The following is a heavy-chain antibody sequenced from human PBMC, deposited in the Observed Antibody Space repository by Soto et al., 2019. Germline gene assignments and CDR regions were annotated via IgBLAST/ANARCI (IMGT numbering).Heavy chain of an antibody. CDR2: LYTEGTT. V-gene: IGHV3-53*01. D-gene: IGHD3-16*01. CDR1: GLTVSHNY. J-gene: IGHJ6*02. CDR3: VRPRPSGENYGMDV. Sequence: GSLRLSCVASGLTVSHNYMAWVRQAPEMGLEWVSILYTEGTTYYADSVKGRFTISRDSSKNTLFLQMDSLRAEDTAVYYCVRPRPSGENYGMDVWGQGTTVTVSS.